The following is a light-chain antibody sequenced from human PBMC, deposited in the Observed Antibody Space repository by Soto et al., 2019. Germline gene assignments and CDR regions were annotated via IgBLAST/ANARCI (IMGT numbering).Light chain of an antibody. J-gene: IGLJ3*02. Sequence: QSALTQPASVSGSPGQSIAISCTGTSSDVGAYNYVSWYQQHPGKAPKLLVYDVTNRPSGVSSRFSGSKSGNTASLAISGLQAEDEADYYCTSYTNRFTWVFGGGTQLTVL. CDR3: TSYTNRFTWV. CDR2: DVT. CDR1: SSDVGAYNY. V-gene: IGLV2-14*03.